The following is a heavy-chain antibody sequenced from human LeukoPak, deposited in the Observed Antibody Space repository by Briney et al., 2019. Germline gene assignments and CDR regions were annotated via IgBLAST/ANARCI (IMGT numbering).Heavy chain of an antibody. CDR2: IKQDGSEK. D-gene: IGHD3-22*01. Sequence: PGGSLRLSCAASGFTFSSYWMSWVRQAPGKGLEWVANIKQDGSEKYYVDSVKGRFTISRDNAKNSLYLQMNSLRAEDTAVYYCAGAGGRYYDSSGYYLFTLNWFDPWGQGTLVTVSS. J-gene: IGHJ5*02. CDR3: AGAGGRYYDSSGYYLFTLNWFDP. CDR1: GFTFSSYW. V-gene: IGHV3-7*01.